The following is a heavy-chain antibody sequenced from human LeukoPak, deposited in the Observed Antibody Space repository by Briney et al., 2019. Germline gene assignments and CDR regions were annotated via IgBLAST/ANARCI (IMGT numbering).Heavy chain of an antibody. CDR3: AKVDIVATIDAGRLIDY. CDR1: GFTFSSYG. Sequence: GRSLRLSCAASGFTFSSYGMQWVRQASGKGLEWVGVISNDGSNKYYADSVKGRFTISRDNSKNTLYLQMDSLRAEDTAVYYCAKVDIVATIDAGRLIDYWGQGTLVTVSS. CDR2: ISNDGSNK. J-gene: IGHJ4*02. V-gene: IGHV3-30*18. D-gene: IGHD5-12*01.